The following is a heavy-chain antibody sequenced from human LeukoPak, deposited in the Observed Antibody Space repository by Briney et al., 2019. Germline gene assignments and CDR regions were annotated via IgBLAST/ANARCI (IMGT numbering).Heavy chain of an antibody. V-gene: IGHV3-66*01. CDR3: VLALAVSGFNYFDY. CDR2: IYGDTT. Sequence: GGSLRLSCATSGFAVSSIYMSWVRQAPEKGLGWVSVIYGDTTYYADSVKGRFTISRDNSKNTLFLQMNSLRAEDTAVYYCVLALAVSGFNYFDYWGQGTLVTVSS. D-gene: IGHD5-12*01. J-gene: IGHJ4*02. CDR1: GFAVSSIY.